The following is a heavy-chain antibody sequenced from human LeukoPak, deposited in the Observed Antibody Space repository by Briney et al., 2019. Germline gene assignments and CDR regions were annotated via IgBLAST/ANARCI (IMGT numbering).Heavy chain of an antibody. CDR2: FYTSGSS. V-gene: IGHV4-4*07. D-gene: IGHD4-17*01. CDR1: GGSISSYY. CDR3: ARDSNGDRSFDY. Sequence: PSETLSLIWNVSGGSISSYYWSWIRQPAGKGLEWIGRFYTSGSSNYNPSLKSRVTMSVDTSKNQFSLNLSSVIAADTAVYYCARDSNGDRSFDYWGQGTLVTVSS. J-gene: IGHJ4*02.